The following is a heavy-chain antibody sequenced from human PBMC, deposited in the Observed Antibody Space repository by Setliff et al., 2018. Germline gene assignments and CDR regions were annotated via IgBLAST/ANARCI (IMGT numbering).Heavy chain of an antibody. J-gene: IGHJ3*02. CDR3: ARSPANGGHDAFDI. Sequence: PGGSLRLSCAASGFTFSTYSMHWVRQAPGKGLEWDSSISPSSIYIYYADSVKGRFTISRDNAKNSLYLQMNSLGAEDTAVYYCARSPANGGHDAFDIWGQGTMVTVSS. D-gene: IGHD6-25*01. CDR2: ISPSSIYI. V-gene: IGHV3-21*01. CDR1: GFTFSTYS.